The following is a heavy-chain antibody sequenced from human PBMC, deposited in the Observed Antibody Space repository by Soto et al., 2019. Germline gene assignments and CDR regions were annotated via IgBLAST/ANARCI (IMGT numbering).Heavy chain of an antibody. D-gene: IGHD2-2*01. CDR2: VSGNNGAS. CDR3: VRDQKYFRVNGNWFDS. J-gene: IGHJ5*01. CDR1: GYTSADFG. V-gene: IGHV1-18*04. Sequence: ASVKVSWKASGYTSADFGISWVRQAPGQGLEWMGWVSGNNGASNPAPKVQGRITMTLDTSTGVSYMALRSLRSDDTAIYYCVRDQKYFRVNGNWFDSWGQGTLVTAPQ.